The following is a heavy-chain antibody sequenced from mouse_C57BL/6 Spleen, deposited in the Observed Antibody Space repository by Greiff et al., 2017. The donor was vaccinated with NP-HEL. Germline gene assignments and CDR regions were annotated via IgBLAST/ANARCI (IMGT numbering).Heavy chain of an antibody. V-gene: IGHV1-4*01. CDR3: ARDSNYLYWYFDV. J-gene: IGHJ1*03. CDR1: GYTFTSYT. CDR2: INPSSGYT. Sequence: VKLQESGAELARPGASVKMSCKASGYTFTSYTMHWVKQRPGQGLEWIGYINPSSGYTKYNQKFKDKATLTADKSSSTAYMQLSSLTSEDSAVYYCARDSNYLYWYFDVWGTGTTVTVSS. D-gene: IGHD2-5*01.